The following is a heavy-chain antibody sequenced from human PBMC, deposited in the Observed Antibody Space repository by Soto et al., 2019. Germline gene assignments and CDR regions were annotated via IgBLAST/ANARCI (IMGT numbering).Heavy chain of an antibody. D-gene: IGHD5-18*01. V-gene: IGHV5-10-1*01. Sequence: PGESLKISCKGSGYSFTSYWISWVRQMPGKGLEWMGRIDPSDSYTNYSPSFQGHVTISADKSISTAYLQWSSLKASDTAMYYCARHRRGGYSYGNYYYYGMDVWGQGTTVTVSS. CDR2: IDPSDSYT. J-gene: IGHJ6*02. CDR1: GYSFTSYW. CDR3: ARHRRGGYSYGNYYYYGMDV.